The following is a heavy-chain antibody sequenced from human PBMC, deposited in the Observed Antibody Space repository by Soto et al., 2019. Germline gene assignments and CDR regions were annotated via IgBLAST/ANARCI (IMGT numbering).Heavy chain of an antibody. CDR1: GYTFTSYG. D-gene: IGHD6-13*01. V-gene: IGHV1-18*04. CDR2: ISAYNGNT. Sequence: GASVKVSCKASGYTFTSYGISWVRQAPGQGLEWMGWISAYNGNTNYAQKLQGRVTMTTDTSTSTAYMELRSLRSDDTAVYYCAREGSRSWYDLYPFDYWGQGTLVTVSS. J-gene: IGHJ4*02. CDR3: AREGSRSWYDLYPFDY.